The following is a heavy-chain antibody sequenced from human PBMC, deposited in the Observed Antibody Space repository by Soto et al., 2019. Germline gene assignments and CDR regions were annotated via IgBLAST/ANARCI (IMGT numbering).Heavy chain of an antibody. Sequence: QVQLVQSGAEVKKPGASVKVSCKASGYTFTGYYMHWVRQAPGQGLEWMGWINPNSGGTNYAQKFQGWVTMTRDTAISTAYMELSRLRSDDTAVYYCASRDCSSTSCYGAFDIWGQGTMVTVSS. CDR3: ASRDCSSTSCYGAFDI. D-gene: IGHD2-2*01. CDR2: INPNSGGT. CDR1: GYTFTGYY. J-gene: IGHJ3*02. V-gene: IGHV1-2*04.